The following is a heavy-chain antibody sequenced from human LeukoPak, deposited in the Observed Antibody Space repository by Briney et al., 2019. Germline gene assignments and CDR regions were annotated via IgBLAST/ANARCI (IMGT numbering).Heavy chain of an antibody. J-gene: IGHJ4*02. CDR1: GGTFSGYA. V-gene: IGHV1-69*13. CDR3: ARAEGYCSSTSCLGAAAGPDLLPDY. Sequence: SVKVSCKASGGTFSGYAISWVRQAPGQGLEWMGGIIPIFGTANYAQKFQGRVTITADESTSTAYMELSSLRSEDTAVYYCARAEGYCSSTSCLGAAAGPDLLPDYWGQGTLVTVSS. D-gene: IGHD2-2*01. CDR2: IIPIFGTA.